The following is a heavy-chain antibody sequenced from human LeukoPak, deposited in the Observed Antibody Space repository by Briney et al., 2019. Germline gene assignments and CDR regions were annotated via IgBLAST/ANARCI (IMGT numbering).Heavy chain of an antibody. V-gene: IGHV5-51*01. CDR3: ASGRTYCGGDCQNDAFDI. CDR1: GYSFTSYW. CDR2: MYPGDSDT. J-gene: IGHJ3*02. D-gene: IGHD2-21*02. Sequence: GESLKISFKGSGYSFTSYWIGLVRQMPGKGLKWVGIMYPGDSDTRYSPSFQGQVTISADKSISTAYLQWSSLKASDTAMYYCASGRTYCGGDCQNDAFDIWGQGTMVTVSS.